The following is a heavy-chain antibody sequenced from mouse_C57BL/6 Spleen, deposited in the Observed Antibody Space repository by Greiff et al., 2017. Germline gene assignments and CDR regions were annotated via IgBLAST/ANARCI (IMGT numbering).Heavy chain of an antibody. V-gene: IGHV1-64*01. CDR2: IHPNSGST. J-gene: IGHJ2*01. D-gene: IGHD1-1*01. CDR3: ARCCSGSSYFDY. CDR1: GYTFTSYW. Sequence: QVQLQQPGAELVKPGASVKLSCKASGYTFTSYWMHWVKQRPGQGLEWIGTIHPNSGSTNYNEKFKSKATLTVDKSSSTAYMQLSSLTSEDSAVYYCARCCSGSSYFDYWGQGTTLTVSS.